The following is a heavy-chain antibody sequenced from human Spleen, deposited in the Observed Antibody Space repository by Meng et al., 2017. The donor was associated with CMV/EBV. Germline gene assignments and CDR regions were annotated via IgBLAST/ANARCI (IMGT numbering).Heavy chain of an antibody. D-gene: IGHD3-10*01. CDR1: GASVSSDDYH. CDR3: ARGTWFGEMDV. Sequence: SETLSLTCTVSGASVSSDDYHWSWIRQPPGKELEWIGQIYNTGRDTYNPSLKSRVTISADTSKNQFSLKLTSVTAADTALYYCARGTWFGEMDVWGQGTTVTVSS. J-gene: IGHJ6*02. CDR2: IYNTGRD. V-gene: IGHV4-61*08.